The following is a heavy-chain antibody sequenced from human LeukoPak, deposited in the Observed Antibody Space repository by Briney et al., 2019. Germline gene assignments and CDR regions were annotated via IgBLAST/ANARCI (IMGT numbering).Heavy chain of an antibody. Sequence: GASLRLSCVASGLTFDDYGMSWVRQAPGKGLEWVSTINWNGGRTGYADSVKGRFTISRDNAKNSLYLHMNSLRAEDTSLYYCAILGGVDAFDIWGQGTMVTVSS. D-gene: IGHD3-16*01. J-gene: IGHJ3*02. CDR2: INWNGGRT. CDR3: AILGGVDAFDI. CDR1: GLTFDDYG. V-gene: IGHV3-20*04.